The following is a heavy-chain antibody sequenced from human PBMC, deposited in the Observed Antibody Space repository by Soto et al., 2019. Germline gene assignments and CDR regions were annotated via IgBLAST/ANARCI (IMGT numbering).Heavy chain of an antibody. CDR1: GFTFSDEN. V-gene: IGHV3-21*06. CDR3: ARDSDCHSTSCFFPPHV. J-gene: IGHJ6*02. CDR2: ISGGGSYI. D-gene: IGHD2-2*01. Sequence: GGSLRLSCSASGFTFSDENMSWVRQVPGKGLEWVSGISGGGSYIFYADSVQGRFSIPRDNPKNSLFLEMNSLRVEDTAVYYCARDSDCHSTSCFFPPHVWGQGTTVTVSS.